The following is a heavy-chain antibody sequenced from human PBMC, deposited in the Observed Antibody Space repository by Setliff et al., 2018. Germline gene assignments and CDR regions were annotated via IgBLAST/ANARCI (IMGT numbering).Heavy chain of an antibody. Sequence: SETLSLTCTVSGGSISNYYWTWIRQPPGRGLDWIGYIYTSGSTNYNPSLKSRVTISVDTSKNQFSLKLTSVTVADTAVYYCARGLHSGTYWGTRPLGLDYWGQGSLVTVSS. J-gene: IGHJ4*02. V-gene: IGHV4-4*08. CDR2: IYTSGST. CDR3: ARGLHSGTYWGTRPLGLDY. CDR1: GGSISNYY. D-gene: IGHD1-26*01.